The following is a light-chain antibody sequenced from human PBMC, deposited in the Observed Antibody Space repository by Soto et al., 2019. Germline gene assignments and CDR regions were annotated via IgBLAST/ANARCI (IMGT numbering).Light chain of an antibody. CDR2: DVA. V-gene: IGLV2-11*01. Sequence: QSAPTQPRSVSGSPGQTVTISCTGSSSDVGSSNYMSWYQQHPGEAPKLVIYDVAQRPSGVSDRLSGSRSGKTASLTISGLQPDDEADYYCSSYTSRNTVIFGGGTK. CDR1: SSDVGSSNY. J-gene: IGLJ2*01. CDR3: SSYTSRNTVI.